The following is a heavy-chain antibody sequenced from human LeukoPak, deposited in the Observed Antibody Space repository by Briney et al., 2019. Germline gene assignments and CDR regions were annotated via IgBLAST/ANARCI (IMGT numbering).Heavy chain of an antibody. D-gene: IGHD1-26*01. V-gene: IGHV3-9*01. CDR3: ARDRSGYSYGVDAFDI. CDR1: GFTFDDYA. Sequence: GRSLRLSCAASGFTFDDYAMHWVRQAPGKGLEWVSGISWNSGSIGYADSVKGRFTISRDNAKNSLYLQMNSLRAEDTALYHCARDRSGYSYGVDAFDIWGQGTMVTVSS. CDR2: ISWNSGSI. J-gene: IGHJ3*02.